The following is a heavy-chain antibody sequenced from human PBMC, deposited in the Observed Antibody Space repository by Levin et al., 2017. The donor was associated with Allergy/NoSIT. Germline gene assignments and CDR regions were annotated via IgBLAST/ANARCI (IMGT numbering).Heavy chain of an antibody. J-gene: IGHJ6*02. CDR2: ISYDGSNK. D-gene: IGHD2-21*02. CDR1: GFTFSSYG. CDR3: AKAMGVVVTALRGNYGMDG. V-gene: IGHV3-30*18. Sequence: PGGSLRLSCAASGFTFSSYGMHWVRQAPGKGLEWVAVISYDGSNKYYADSVKGRFTISRDNSKNTLYLQMNSLRAEDTAVYYCAKAMGVVVTALRGNYGMDGWGQGTTVTVSS.